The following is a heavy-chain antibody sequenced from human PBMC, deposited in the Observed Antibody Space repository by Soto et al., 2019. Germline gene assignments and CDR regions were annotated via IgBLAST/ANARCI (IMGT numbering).Heavy chain of an antibody. D-gene: IGHD2-2*01. CDR1: GFTFSSYG. Sequence: GGSLRLSCAASGFTFSSYGMHWVRQAPGKGLEWVAVISYDGSNKYYADSVKGRFTISRDNSKNTLYLQMNSLRAEDTAVYYCAKDSSTSEHFDYWGQGTLVTVSS. V-gene: IGHV3-30*18. CDR3: AKDSSTSEHFDY. CDR2: ISYDGSNK. J-gene: IGHJ4*02.